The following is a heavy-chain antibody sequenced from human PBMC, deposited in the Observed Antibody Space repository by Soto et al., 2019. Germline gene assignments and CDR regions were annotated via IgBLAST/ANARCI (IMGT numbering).Heavy chain of an antibody. CDR2: ISPSGTT. D-gene: IGHD6-6*01. J-gene: IGHJ4*02. CDR1: SGSLSCYY. V-gene: IGHV4-34*01. Sequence: SETLSLSCSLYSGSLSCYYWSWIRQPPGKGLEWIGEISPSGTTNYSPSLKSRVSISVDTSKNQFSLNLTSLTAADTAVYYCARAPKVSGSAQTRPDFCGQGSLVTVSS. CDR3: ARAPKVSGSAQTRPDF.